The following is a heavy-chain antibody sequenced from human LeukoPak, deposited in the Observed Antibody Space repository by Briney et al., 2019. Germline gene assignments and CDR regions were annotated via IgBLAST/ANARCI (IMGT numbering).Heavy chain of an antibody. J-gene: IGHJ6*02. CDR1: GYTFTSYG. Sequence: ASVKVSCKASGYTFTSYGISWVRQAPGQGLEWMGWISAYNGNTNYAQKLQGRVTMTTDTSTSTAYMELRSLRSDDTAVYYCARDGNDFWSGYYARYYYYGMDVWGQGTTVTVSS. D-gene: IGHD3-3*01. V-gene: IGHV1-18*01. CDR2: ISAYNGNT. CDR3: ARDGNDFWSGYYARYYYYGMDV.